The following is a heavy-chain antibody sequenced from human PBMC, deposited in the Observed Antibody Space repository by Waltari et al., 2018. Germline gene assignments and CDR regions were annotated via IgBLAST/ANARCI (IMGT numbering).Heavy chain of an antibody. CDR2: IIPIFGTA. CDR3: ARGKDIVVVPAAPYNWFDP. D-gene: IGHD2-2*01. Sequence: QVQLVQSGAEVKKPGSSVKVSCKASGGTFSSYAISWVRQAPGQGLEWMGGIIPIFGTANYEQKFQGRVTITADESTSTAYMELSSLRSEDTAVYYCARGKDIVVVPAAPYNWFDPWGQGTLVTVSS. CDR1: GGTFSSYA. V-gene: IGHV1-69*01. J-gene: IGHJ5*02.